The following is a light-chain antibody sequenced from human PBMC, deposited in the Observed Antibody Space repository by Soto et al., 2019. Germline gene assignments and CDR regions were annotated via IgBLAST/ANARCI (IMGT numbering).Light chain of an antibody. CDR3: QQSYRTPLA. J-gene: IGKJ1*01. CDR1: QTITTY. Sequence: LSASVGDRVTITCRASQTITTYVTWYQQKPGKAPKLLIYAATNLQSGVPSRFSASGSGTDFTLTISSLQPEDFATYYCQQSYRTPLAFGQGTKVDIK. CDR2: AAT. V-gene: IGKV1-39*01.